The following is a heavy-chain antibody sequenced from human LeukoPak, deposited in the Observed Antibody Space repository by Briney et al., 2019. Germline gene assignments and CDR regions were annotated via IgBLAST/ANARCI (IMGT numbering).Heavy chain of an antibody. V-gene: IGHV3-23*01. CDR3: ARDGDDFWSGYYLDY. J-gene: IGHJ4*02. CDR1: GFTFSSYA. CDR2: ISGSGGST. D-gene: IGHD3-3*01. Sequence: GGSLRLSCAASGFTFSSYAMSWVRQAPGKGLEWVSAISGSGGSTYYADSVKGRFTISRDNSKNTLYLQMNSLRAEDTAVYYCARDGDDFWSGYYLDYWGQGTLVAVSS.